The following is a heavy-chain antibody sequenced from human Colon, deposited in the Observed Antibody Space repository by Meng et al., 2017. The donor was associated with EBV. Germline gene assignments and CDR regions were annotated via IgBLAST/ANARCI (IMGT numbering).Heavy chain of an antibody. CDR2: FVNNVDT. CDR1: GYTFASYG. V-gene: IGHV1-18*01. D-gene: IGHD3-10*01. Sequence: VQLAQSGAGVKKPGASVWVSCEASGYTFASYGSSWLRQAPGQGLEWMGWFVNNVDTYSAQKFQGRVTMTTDTHTSTAFMELRSLRSDDTAVYYCARGTPGRSYSDYWGQGTLVTVSS. J-gene: IGHJ4*02. CDR3: ARGTPGRSYSDY.